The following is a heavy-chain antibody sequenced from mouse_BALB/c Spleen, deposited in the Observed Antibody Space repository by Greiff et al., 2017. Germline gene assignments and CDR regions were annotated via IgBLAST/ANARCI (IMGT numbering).Heavy chain of an antibody. D-gene: IGHD2-2*01. CDR2: INPNNGGT. J-gene: IGHJ4*01. Sequence: EVKLVESGPELVKPGASVKIPCKASGYTFTDYNMDWVKQSHGKSLEWIGDINPNNGGTIYNQKFKGKATLTVDKSSSTAYMELRSLTSEDTAVYYCARYGYDYAMDYWGQGTSVTVSS. CDR3: ARYGYDYAMDY. V-gene: IGHV1-18*01. CDR1: GYTFTDYN.